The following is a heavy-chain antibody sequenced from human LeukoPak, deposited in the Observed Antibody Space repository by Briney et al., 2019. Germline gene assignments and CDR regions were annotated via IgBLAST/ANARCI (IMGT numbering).Heavy chain of an antibody. CDR2: IFYTGSA. D-gene: IGHD6-25*01. V-gene: IGHV4-39*01. CDR1: GVSINNGRYY. Sequence: SETLSLTCTVSGVSINNGRYYWGWIRQPPGRRLEWIGSIFYTGSAHYHPSFQSRVVITIDTANNQFSLRLPSVTAADTAVYFCARRGIAAAVHFDFWGQGSVDTLSS. J-gene: IGHJ4*02. CDR3: ARRGIAAAVHFDF.